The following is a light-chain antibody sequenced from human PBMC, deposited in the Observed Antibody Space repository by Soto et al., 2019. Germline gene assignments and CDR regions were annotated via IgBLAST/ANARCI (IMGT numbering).Light chain of an antibody. CDR1: NSDVGIYDF. CDR2: EVS. J-gene: IGLJ1*01. V-gene: IGLV2-14*01. CDR3: ISYTSDDVRYV. Sequence: QSVLTQPASVSGTPGQSITISCTGSNSDVGIYDFVSWYQHHPGRAPKLIVSEVSHRPSGVSNRFSGSKSGNTASLTISGLQSEDEAGYYCISYTSDDVRYVFGTGTKVTV.